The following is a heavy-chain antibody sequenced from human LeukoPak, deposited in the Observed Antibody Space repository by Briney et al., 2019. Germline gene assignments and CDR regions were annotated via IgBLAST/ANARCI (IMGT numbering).Heavy chain of an antibody. D-gene: IGHD2-8*02. V-gene: IGHV3-23*01. CDR1: GFTFSSYA. CDR2: ISGSGGST. CDR3: AKGADTGGWEAYFQH. J-gene: IGHJ1*01. Sequence: GGSLRLSCAASGFTFSSYAMSWVRQAPGKGLEWVSAISGSGGSTYYADSVKGRFTISRDNSKNTLYLQMSSLRAEDAAVYYCAKGADTGGWEAYFQHWGQGTLVTVSS.